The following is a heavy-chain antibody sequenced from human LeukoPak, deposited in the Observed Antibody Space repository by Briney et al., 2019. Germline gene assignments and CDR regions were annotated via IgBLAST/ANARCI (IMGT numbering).Heavy chain of an antibody. CDR1: GFTFSSYA. J-gene: IGHJ4*02. Sequence: PGGSLRLSCAASGFTFSSYAMSWVRQAPGKGLEWVSAISGSGGSTYYADSVKGRFTISRDNSKNTLYLQMNSLRAEDTAVYHCAKAPDYGDYVFDYWGQGTLATVSS. D-gene: IGHD4-17*01. CDR2: ISGSGGST. CDR3: AKAPDYGDYVFDY. V-gene: IGHV3-23*01.